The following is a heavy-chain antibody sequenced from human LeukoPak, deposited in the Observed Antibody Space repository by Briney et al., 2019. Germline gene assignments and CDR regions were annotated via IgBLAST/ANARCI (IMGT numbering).Heavy chain of an antibody. CDR1: GYTFTSYY. CDR2: INPSGGST. CDR3: ARDLSLGDDSSGYYGY. Sequence: ASVKVSCKASGYTFTSYYMHWVRQAPGQGLEWMGIINPSGGSTSYAQKFQGRVTMTRGTSTSTVYMELSSRRSEDTAVYYCARDLSLGDDSSGYYGYWGQGTLVTVSS. V-gene: IGHV1-46*01. J-gene: IGHJ4*02. D-gene: IGHD3-22*01.